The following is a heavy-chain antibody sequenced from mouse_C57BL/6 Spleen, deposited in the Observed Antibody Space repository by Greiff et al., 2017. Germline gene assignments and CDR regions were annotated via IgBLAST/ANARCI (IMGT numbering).Heavy chain of an antibody. V-gene: IGHV1-15*01. CDR2: IDPETGGT. D-gene: IGHD2-12*01. Sequence: QVQLQQSGAELVRPGASVTLSCKASGYTFTDYEMHWVKQTPVHGLEWIGAIDPETGGTAYNQKFKGQAILTADKSSSTAYMELRSLTSEDSAVYYWTRDYRGDYFDYWGQGTTLTVSS. CDR3: TRDYRGDYFDY. J-gene: IGHJ2*01. CDR1: GYTFTDYE.